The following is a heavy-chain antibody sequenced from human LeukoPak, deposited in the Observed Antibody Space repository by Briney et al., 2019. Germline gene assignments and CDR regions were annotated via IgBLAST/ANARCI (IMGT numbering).Heavy chain of an antibody. CDR2: ISSTSRYI. D-gene: IGHD4-23*01. CDR3: ARGIYGGDEFDY. Sequence: GGSLRLSCAASGFTFSSYSMNWVRQAPGKGLEWVSSISSTSRYIYYADSVKGRFTISRDNAKNSLYLQMNSLRAEDTAVYYCARGIYGGDEFDYWGQGTLVTVSS. CDR1: GFTFSSYS. J-gene: IGHJ4*02. V-gene: IGHV3-21*01.